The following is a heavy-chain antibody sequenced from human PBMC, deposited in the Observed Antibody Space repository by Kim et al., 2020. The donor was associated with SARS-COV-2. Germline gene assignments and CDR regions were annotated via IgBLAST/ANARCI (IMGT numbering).Heavy chain of an antibody. CDR3: ARDSRSGGSCYRY. Sequence: GGSLRLSCAASGFTFSSYSMNWVRQAPGKGLEWVSSISSSSSYIYYADSVKGRFTISRDNAKNSLYLQMNSLRAEDTAVYYCARDSRSGGSCYRYWGQGTLVTVSS. D-gene: IGHD2-15*01. CDR2: ISSSSSYI. J-gene: IGHJ4*02. V-gene: IGHV3-21*01. CDR1: GFTFSSYS.